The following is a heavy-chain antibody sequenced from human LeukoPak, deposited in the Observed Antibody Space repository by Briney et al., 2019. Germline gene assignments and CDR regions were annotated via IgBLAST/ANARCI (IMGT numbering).Heavy chain of an antibody. CDR3: ATGVVRGVPFLY. J-gene: IGHJ4*02. D-gene: IGHD3-10*01. Sequence: KPSETLSLTCAVYGGSFSGYYWSWIRQPPGKGLEWIGEINHSGSTNYNPSLKSRVTISVDTSKNQFSLKLSSVTAADTAVYYCATGVVRGVPFLYWGQGTLVTVSS. CDR1: GGSFSGYY. V-gene: IGHV4-34*01. CDR2: INHSGST.